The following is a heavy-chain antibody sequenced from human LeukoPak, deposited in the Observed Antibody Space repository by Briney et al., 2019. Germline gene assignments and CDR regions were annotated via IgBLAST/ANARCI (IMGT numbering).Heavy chain of an antibody. CDR3: AKGPRPDILTGYYLYYYMDV. CDR2: ISGSGGST. CDR1: GFTFSSYE. Sequence: GGSLRLSCAASGFTFSSYEMNWVRQAPGKGLEWVSAISGSGGSTYYADSVKGRFTISRDNSKNTLYLQMNSLRAEDTAVYYCAKGPRPDILTGYYLYYYMDVWGKGTTVTISS. J-gene: IGHJ6*03. V-gene: IGHV3-23*01. D-gene: IGHD3-9*01.